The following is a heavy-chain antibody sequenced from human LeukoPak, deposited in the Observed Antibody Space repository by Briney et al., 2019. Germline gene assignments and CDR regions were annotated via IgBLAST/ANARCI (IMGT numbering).Heavy chain of an antibody. CDR2: ISADNGNT. CDR1: GYTLSNHA. J-gene: IGHJ6*02. CDR3: ARLNRQEVVGMDV. D-gene: IGHD2-2*01. V-gene: IGHV1-18*04. Sequence: GASVKVSCKGSGYTLSNHAFSWVRQAPGQGLEWIGWISADNGNTNHAQKFQGRVSLTTDTSTSTAYMELRSLGSDDTAVYYCARLNRQEVVGMDVWGQGTTVTVSS.